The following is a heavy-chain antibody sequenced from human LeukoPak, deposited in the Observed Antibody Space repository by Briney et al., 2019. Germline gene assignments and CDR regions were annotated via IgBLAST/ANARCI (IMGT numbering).Heavy chain of an antibody. CDR1: GSTFSSYS. J-gene: IGHJ4*02. D-gene: IGHD6-13*01. Sequence: GGSLRLSCAASGSTFSSYSMNWVRQAPGKGLEWVSSISSSSSYIYYADSVKGRFTISRDNAKNSLYLQMNSLRAEDTAVYYCAKRGHYSINWYHYFDYWGQGTLVTVSS. V-gene: IGHV3-21*01. CDR2: ISSSSSYI. CDR3: AKRGHYSINWYHYFDY.